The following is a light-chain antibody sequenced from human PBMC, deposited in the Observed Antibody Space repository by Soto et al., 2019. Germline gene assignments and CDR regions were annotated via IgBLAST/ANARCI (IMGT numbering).Light chain of an antibody. CDR3: GAWDTGLSAWV. CDR2: DNN. CDR1: SSNIGNNY. J-gene: IGLJ2*01. V-gene: IGLV1-51*01. Sequence: QSVLTQSPSVSAAPGQQVTISCSGSSSNIGNNYVSWYQQLPGTAPKLLIYDNNKRPSGIPDRFSGSKFGTSATLGITGLQTGDEAVYYCGAWDTGLSAWVFGGGTKLTVL.